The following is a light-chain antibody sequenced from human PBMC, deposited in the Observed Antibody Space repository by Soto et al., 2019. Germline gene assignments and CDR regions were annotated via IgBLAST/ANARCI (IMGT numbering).Light chain of an antibody. J-gene: IGLJ7*01. CDR3: CSYGGSRAV. V-gene: IGLV2-23*02. CDR1: SSDVGSHNL. Sequence: QSVLTQPASVSGSPGQSITISCTGTSSDVGSHNLVSWYQQHPGQAPKLMIYEVSKRPLGVSARFSASKSGNTASLTISGLPAEDEADYYCCSYGGSRAVFGGGTQLTVL. CDR2: EVS.